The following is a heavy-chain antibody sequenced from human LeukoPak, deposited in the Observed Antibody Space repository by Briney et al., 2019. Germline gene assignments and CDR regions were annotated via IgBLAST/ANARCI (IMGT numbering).Heavy chain of an antibody. D-gene: IGHD2-2*01. J-gene: IGHJ5*02. CDR3: ANNPVPGASDGWLDP. V-gene: IGHV1-69*04. CDR2: IIPILGIA. CDR1: GGTFSSYA. Sequence: SVKVSCKASGGTFSSYAISWVRQAPGQGLEWMGRIIPILGIANYAQKFQGRVTMTRDTSITTAYMELRSLRSDDTAVYYCANNPVPGASDGWLDPWGQGTLVTVSS.